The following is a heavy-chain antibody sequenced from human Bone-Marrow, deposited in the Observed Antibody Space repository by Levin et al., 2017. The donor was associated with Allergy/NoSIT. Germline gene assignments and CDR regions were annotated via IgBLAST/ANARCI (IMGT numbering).Heavy chain of an antibody. Sequence: SQTLSLTCTVSGVSISRHYWSWIRQPPGKGLQWIGYLYYGGSTNYHPSLKSRVSISEDTSKNQISLKLTSVTEADTAVYYCARGGFDSWFDPWGQGTLVTVSS. CDR3: ARGGFDSWFDP. CDR2: LYYGGST. V-gene: IGHV4-59*11. CDR1: GVSISRHY. J-gene: IGHJ5*02. D-gene: IGHD3-9*01.